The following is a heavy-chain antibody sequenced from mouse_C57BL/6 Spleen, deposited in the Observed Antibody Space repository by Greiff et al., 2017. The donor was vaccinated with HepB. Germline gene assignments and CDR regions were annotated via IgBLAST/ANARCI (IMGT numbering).Heavy chain of an antibody. D-gene: IGHD2-5*01. CDR1: GFNIKDDY. Sequence: VQLKQSGAELVRPGASVKLSCTASGFNIKDDYMHWVKQRPEQGLEWIGWIDPENGDTEYASKFQGKATITADTSSNTAYLQLSSLTSEDTAVYYCTPYSTAWFAYWGQGTLVTVSA. CDR2: IDPENGDT. CDR3: TPYSTAWFAY. V-gene: IGHV14-4*01. J-gene: IGHJ3*01.